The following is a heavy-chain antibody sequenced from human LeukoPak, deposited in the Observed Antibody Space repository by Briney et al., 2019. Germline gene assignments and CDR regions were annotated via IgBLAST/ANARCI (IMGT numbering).Heavy chain of an antibody. CDR3: ARAGDSYGYAY. V-gene: IGHV1-69*13. CDR1: GGTFSSYA. CDR2: IIPIFGTA. J-gene: IGHJ4*02. Sequence: VASVKVSCKASGGTFSSYAISWVRQAPGQGLEWMGGIIPIFGTANYAQKFQGSVTITADESTSTAYMELSSLRSEDTAVYYCARAGDSYGYAYWGQGTLVTVSS. D-gene: IGHD5-18*01.